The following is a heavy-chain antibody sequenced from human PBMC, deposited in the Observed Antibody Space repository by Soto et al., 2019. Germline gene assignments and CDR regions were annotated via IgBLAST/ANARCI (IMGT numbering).Heavy chain of an antibody. V-gene: IGHV3-23*01. CDR2: ISGSGDTT. Sequence: VGSLRLSCAASGFTFNSVAMSWVRQAPGKGLEWVSSISGSGDTTYSADSVEGRFSISRDNSKNTVFLQMNSLRDEDTAVYYCAKDSNHYGSGSYCVYWGHGTLVTVSS. D-gene: IGHD3-10*01. J-gene: IGHJ4*01. CDR3: AKDSNHYGSGSYCVY. CDR1: GFTFNSVA.